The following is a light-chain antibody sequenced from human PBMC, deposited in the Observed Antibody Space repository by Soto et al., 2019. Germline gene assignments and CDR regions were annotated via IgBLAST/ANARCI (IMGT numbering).Light chain of an antibody. Sequence: DLQMTQSPSSLSASVGDRGTITCRASQSISGHLNWYQHKPGKAPELLIYATSTLHIGVPSRFSGSGSGTDFSLTISSLQPEDFATYYCQHRYSSPRFTFGTGTKVDIK. CDR3: QHRYSSPRFT. CDR2: ATS. V-gene: IGKV1-39*01. J-gene: IGKJ3*01. CDR1: QSISGH.